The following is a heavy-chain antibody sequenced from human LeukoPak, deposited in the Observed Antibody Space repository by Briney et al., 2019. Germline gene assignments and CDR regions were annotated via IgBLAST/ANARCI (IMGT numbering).Heavy chain of an antibody. CDR2: INPKSGGT. CDR1: GYTFTGYY. J-gene: IGHJ6*03. CDR3: ARATGSVDYYYMEV. Sequence: ASVKVSCKASGYTFTGYYMHWVRQAPGQGLEWMGWINPKSGGTKYAQKFQGRVTMTSDTSITTTYMGLSRLRSDDTALYYCARATGSVDYYYMEVWGKGTTVTVSS. D-gene: IGHD1-1*01. V-gene: IGHV1-2*02.